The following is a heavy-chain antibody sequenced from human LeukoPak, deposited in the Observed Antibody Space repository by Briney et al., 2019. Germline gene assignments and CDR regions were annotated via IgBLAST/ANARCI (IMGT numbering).Heavy chain of an antibody. CDR2: IYHSGST. D-gene: IGHD6-13*01. J-gene: IGHJ6*03. CDR3: AREIWAAALYYYYMDV. V-gene: IGHV4-38-2*02. Sequence: KSSETLSLTCTVSGYSISSGYYWGWIRQPPGKGLEWIGSIYHSGSTYYNPSLKSRVTISVDTSKNQFSLKLSSVTAADTAVYYCAREIWAAALYYYYMDVWGKGTTVTVSS. CDR1: GYSISSGYY.